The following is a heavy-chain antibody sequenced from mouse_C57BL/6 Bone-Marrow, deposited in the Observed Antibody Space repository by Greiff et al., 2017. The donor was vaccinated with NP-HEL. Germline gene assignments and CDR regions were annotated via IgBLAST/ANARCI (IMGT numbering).Heavy chain of an antibody. V-gene: IGHV1-81*01. CDR3: ARYDYVAY. D-gene: IGHD2-4*01. J-gene: IGHJ3*01. Sequence: VKVVESGAELARPGASVKLSCKASGYTFTSYGISWVKQRTGQGLEWIGEIYPRSGNTYYNEKFKGKATLTADKSSSTAYMELRSLTSEDSAVYFCARYDYVAYWGQGTLVTVSA. CDR1: GYTFTSYG. CDR2: IYPRSGNT.